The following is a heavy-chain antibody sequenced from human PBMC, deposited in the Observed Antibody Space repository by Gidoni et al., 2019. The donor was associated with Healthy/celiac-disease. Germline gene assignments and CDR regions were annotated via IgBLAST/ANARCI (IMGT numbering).Heavy chain of an antibody. CDR1: GYTFTSYY. J-gene: IGHJ4*02. D-gene: IGHD3-22*01. CDR3: ARGDYDSSGYSPPEVVY. Sequence: QVQLVQSGAEVKKPGASVKVSCKASGYTFTSYYMHWVRQAPGQGLEWMGIINPRGGSTSYARKFQGRVTMTRDTSTSTVYMELSSLRSEDTAVYYCARGDYDSSGYSPPEVVYWGQGTLVTVSS. V-gene: IGHV1-46*03. CDR2: INPRGGST.